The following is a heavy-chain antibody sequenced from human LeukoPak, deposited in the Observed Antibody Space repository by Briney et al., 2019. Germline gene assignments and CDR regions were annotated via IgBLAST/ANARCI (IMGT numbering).Heavy chain of an antibody. CDR1: GDSISSSYYY. D-gene: IGHD4-17*01. V-gene: IGHV4-39*01. CDR3: AKALGTVTTPLLGH. J-gene: IGHJ5*02. Sequence: SETLSLTCTVSGDSISSSYYYWGWIRQPPGKGLEWIGSISYSGTTYYKPSLKSRVTILIDTSKNQFSLKLKSVTAADTAVYYCAKALGTVTTPLLGHWGQGTLVTVSS. CDR2: ISYSGTT.